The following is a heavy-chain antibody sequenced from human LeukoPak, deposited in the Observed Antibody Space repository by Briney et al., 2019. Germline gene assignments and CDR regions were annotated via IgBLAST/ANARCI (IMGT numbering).Heavy chain of an antibody. V-gene: IGHV5-51*01. D-gene: IGHD4-17*01. CDR1: GSSFTSYW. J-gene: IGHJ6*03. CDR2: IYPGDSDT. Sequence: GESLQISCKGSGSSFTSYWIGWVRQMPGKGLEWMGIIYPGDSDTRYSPSFQGQVTISADKSITTAYLQWSSLKASDTAMYYCAICTVTPSYYYMDVWGKGTTVTVSS. CDR3: AICTVTPSYYYMDV.